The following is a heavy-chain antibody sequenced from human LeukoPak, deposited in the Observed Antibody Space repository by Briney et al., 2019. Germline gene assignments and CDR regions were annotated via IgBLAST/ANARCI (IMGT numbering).Heavy chain of an antibody. CDR1: GYTFTSYY. V-gene: IGHV1-46*01. CDR3: ATTIDAKYCGGDCTGAFDI. CDR2: INPSGGST. Sequence: ASVKVSCKASGYTFTSYYMHWVRQAPGQGLEWMGIINPSGGSTSYAQKFQGRVTISVDTSKNQFSLKLSSVTAADAAVYYCATTIDAKYCGGDCTGAFDIWGQGTMVTVSS. J-gene: IGHJ3*02. D-gene: IGHD2-21*02.